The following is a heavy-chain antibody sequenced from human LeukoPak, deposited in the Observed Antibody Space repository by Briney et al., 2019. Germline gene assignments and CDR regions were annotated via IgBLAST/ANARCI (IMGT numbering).Heavy chain of an antibody. CDR3: ARVNVDTAMVTYYYDY. J-gene: IGHJ4*02. D-gene: IGHD5-18*01. CDR2: INPSGGTT. Sequence: ASVKVSCKASGYTFTSYYMHWVRQAPGQGLEWMGIINPSGGTTSYAQKFQGRVTMTRDTSTSTVYMELSSLRSEDTAVYYCARVNVDTAMVTYYYDYWGQGTLVTVSS. V-gene: IGHV1-46*01. CDR1: GYTFTSYY.